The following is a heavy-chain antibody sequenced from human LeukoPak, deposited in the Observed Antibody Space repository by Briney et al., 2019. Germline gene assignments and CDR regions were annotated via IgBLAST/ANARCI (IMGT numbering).Heavy chain of an antibody. D-gene: IGHD6-13*01. CDR3: ARDSAGNDY. J-gene: IGHJ4*02. V-gene: IGHV3-7*01. CDR1: GFTFSTYW. Sequence: GGSLRLFCAACGFTFSTYWVSWVRQARGRGLEWVANIKQAGSEKYYVDSVKGRFTISRDNAKNSLYLQMNSLRAEDTAMYYCARDSAGNDYWGQGTLVTVSS. CDR2: IKQAGSEK.